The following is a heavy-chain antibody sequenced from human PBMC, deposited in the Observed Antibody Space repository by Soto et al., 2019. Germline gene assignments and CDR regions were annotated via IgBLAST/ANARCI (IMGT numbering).Heavy chain of an antibody. Sequence: TLSLTCSVSGDSISTVDYFWAWIRQPPGQALEYIGYIYKSATTYYNPSFESRVAISLDTSKSQFSLNVTSVTAADTAVYFCARGRYCLTGRCFPNWFDSWGQGTLVTVSS. J-gene: IGHJ5*01. CDR3: ARGRYCLTGRCFPNWFDS. V-gene: IGHV4-30-4*01. D-gene: IGHD2-15*01. CDR1: GDSISTVDYF. CDR2: IYKSATT.